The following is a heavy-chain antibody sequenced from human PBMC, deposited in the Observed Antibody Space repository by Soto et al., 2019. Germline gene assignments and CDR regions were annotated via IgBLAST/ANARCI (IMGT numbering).Heavy chain of an antibody. V-gene: IGHV4-31*03. Sequence: QVQLQESGPGLVKPSQTLSLTCTVSGGCISSGGYYWSWIRQHPGKGLEWIGYIYYSGSTYYNPSLYSRVTISLDTSKNQFSLKLSSLTAAEMAVYYCARAESGKTYYYYMDVWGKGTTVTLSS. CDR2: IYYSGST. CDR1: GGCISSGGYY. CDR3: ARAESGKTYYYYMDV. D-gene: IGHD3-10*01. J-gene: IGHJ6*03.